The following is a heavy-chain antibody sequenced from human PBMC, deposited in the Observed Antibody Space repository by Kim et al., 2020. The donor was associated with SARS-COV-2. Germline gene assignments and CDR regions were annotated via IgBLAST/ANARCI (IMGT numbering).Heavy chain of an antibody. D-gene: IGHD6-13*01. J-gene: IGHJ4*02. V-gene: IGHV3-23*01. CDR3: AKEEQQLVKY. CDR2: RT. Sequence: RTYDAESVKGRFTISRDNPKNTVYLQMNSLRAEDTAVYYCAKEEQQLVKYWGQGTLVTVSS.